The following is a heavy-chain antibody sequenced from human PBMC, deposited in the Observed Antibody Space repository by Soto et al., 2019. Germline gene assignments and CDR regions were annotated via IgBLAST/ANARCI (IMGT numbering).Heavy chain of an antibody. CDR2: INPNSGGT. J-gene: IGHJ3*02. CDR3: ARVRTQQLASAAFDI. CDR1: GYTFTGYY. Sequence: ASVKVSCKASGYTFTGYYMHWVRQAPGQGLEWMGWINPNSGGTNYAQKFQGWVTMTRDTSISTAYMELSRLRSDDTAVYYCARVRTQQLASAAFDIWGQGTMVTVSS. D-gene: IGHD6-13*01. V-gene: IGHV1-2*04.